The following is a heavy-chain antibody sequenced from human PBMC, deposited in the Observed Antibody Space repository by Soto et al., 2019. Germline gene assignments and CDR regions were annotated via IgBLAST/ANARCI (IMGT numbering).Heavy chain of an antibody. V-gene: IGHV3-7*03. CDR2: IKRDGSEK. CDR3: ARVRATDYEIDY. J-gene: IGHJ4*02. CDR1: GFMFGSYW. D-gene: IGHD4-17*01. Sequence: LRLSCTASGFMFGSYWMTWVRHVPGKGLQWVANIKRDGSEKYYVDFVKGRFTISRDNADNSVFLDMNNLRVDDTATYYCARVRATDYEIDYWGQGALVTVS.